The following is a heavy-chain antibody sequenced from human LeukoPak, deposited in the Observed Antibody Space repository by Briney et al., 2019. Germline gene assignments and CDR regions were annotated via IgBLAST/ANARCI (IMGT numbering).Heavy chain of an antibody. CDR2: TSYDGKDK. V-gene: IGHV3-30*18. D-gene: IGHD3-22*01. CDR1: GFTLGTYG. J-gene: IGHJ4*01. CDR3: AKDLGSGYNSQDY. Sequence: GGSLRLSCAASGFTLGTYGMHWVRQAPGKGLEWVALTSYDGKDKYYADSVKGRFTISRDSPKNTVYLQMNSLRSEDTAVYYCAKDLGSGYNSQDYWGHGTLVTVSS.